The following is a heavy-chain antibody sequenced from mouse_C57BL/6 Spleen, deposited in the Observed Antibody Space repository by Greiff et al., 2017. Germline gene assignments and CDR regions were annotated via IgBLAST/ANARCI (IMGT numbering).Heavy chain of an antibody. Sequence: EVKLMESEGGLVQPGSSMKLSCTASGFTFSDYYMAWVRQVPEKGLEWVANINYDGSSTYYLDSLKSRFIISRDNAKNILYLQMSSLKSEDTATYYCARGDYYGSSWYYFDYWGQGTTLTVSS. J-gene: IGHJ2*01. CDR2: INYDGSST. V-gene: IGHV5-16*01. CDR3: ARGDYYGSSWYYFDY. D-gene: IGHD1-1*01. CDR1: GFTFSDYY.